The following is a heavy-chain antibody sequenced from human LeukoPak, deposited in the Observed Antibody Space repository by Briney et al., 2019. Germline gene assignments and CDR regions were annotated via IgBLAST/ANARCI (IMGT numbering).Heavy chain of an antibody. CDR3: ARAGSYYYDSSGHGGGDAFDI. J-gene: IGHJ3*02. CDR1: GYTFTSYY. D-gene: IGHD3-22*01. CDR2: INPSGGST. Sequence: GASVKVSCKASGYTFTSYYMHWVRQAPGQGLEWMGIINPSGGSTSYAQKFQGRVTMTRDTSTSTVYMELSSLRSEDTAVYYCARAGSYYYDSSGHGGGDAFDIWGQGTMVTVSS. V-gene: IGHV1-46*01.